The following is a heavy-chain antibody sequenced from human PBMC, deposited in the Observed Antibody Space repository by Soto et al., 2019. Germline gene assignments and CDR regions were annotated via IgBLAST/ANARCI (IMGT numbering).Heavy chain of an antibody. Sequence: ASVKVSCKVSGYTLAELSMHWVRQAPGKGLEWMGGFDPEDGETIYAQKFQGRVTMTEDTSTDTAYMELSSLRSEDTAVYYCATLGPYSTYYYYYIDVWGKGTTVTVSS. CDR1: GYTLAELS. D-gene: IGHD6-13*01. V-gene: IGHV1-24*01. CDR2: FDPEDGET. J-gene: IGHJ6*03. CDR3: ATLGPYSTYYYYYIDV.